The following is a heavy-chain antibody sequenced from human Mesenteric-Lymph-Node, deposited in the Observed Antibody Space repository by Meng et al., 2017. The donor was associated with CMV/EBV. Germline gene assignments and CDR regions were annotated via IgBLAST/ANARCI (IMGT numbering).Heavy chain of an antibody. D-gene: IGHD4-17*01. Sequence: GESLKISCKGSGYTFISYWIAWVRQMPGKGLEWMGIIYPGDSDTRYSPSFQGQVTISVDTSIKTAYLQWSSLEASDTAMYYCARLRVEADYGDNNWFDPWGQGTLVTVSS. CDR3: ARLRVEADYGDNNWFDP. J-gene: IGHJ5*02. V-gene: IGHV5-51*01. CDR1: GYTFISYW. CDR2: IYPGDSDT.